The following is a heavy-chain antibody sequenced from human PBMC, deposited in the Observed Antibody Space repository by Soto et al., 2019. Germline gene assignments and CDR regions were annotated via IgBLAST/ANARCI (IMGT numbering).Heavy chain of an antibody. D-gene: IGHD3-16*01. V-gene: IGHV4-39*01. Sequence: QLQLQESGPGLVKPSETLSLTCTVSGGSISSSSYYWGWIRQPPGKGLEWIGSIYYSGSTYYNPSLKSRVTISVDTSKNQFSLKLSSVTAADTAVYYCATVYYDYIWGSYGTHSYYFDYWGQGTLVTVSS. CDR1: GGSISSSSYY. CDR3: ATVYYDYIWGSYGTHSYYFDY. CDR2: IYYSGST. J-gene: IGHJ4*02.